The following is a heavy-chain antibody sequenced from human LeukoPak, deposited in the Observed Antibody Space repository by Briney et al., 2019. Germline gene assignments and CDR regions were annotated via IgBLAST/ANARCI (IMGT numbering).Heavy chain of an antibody. CDR1: GESFSSYY. J-gene: IGHJ6*02. CDR2: INHSGST. D-gene: IGHD3-10*01. CDR3: ARDIFGLLWFGETNYYGMDV. Sequence: SETLSLTCAVYGESFSSYYWSWIRQPPGKGLEWIGEINHSGSTNYNPSLKSRVIISVDTSKNQFSLKLSSVTAADTAVYYCARDIFGLLWFGETNYYGMDVWGQGTTVTVSS. V-gene: IGHV4-34*01.